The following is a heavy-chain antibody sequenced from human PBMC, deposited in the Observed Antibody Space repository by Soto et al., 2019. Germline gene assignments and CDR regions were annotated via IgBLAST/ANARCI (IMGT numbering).Heavy chain of an antibody. D-gene: IGHD2-15*01. CDR2: INHSGST. CDR3: ARGYSSSGTDDAFDI. Sequence: SETLSLTCAVYGGSFSGYYWSWIRQPPGKGLEWIGEINHSGSTNYNPSLKSRVTISVDTSKNQFSLKLSSVTAADTAVNYCARGYSSSGTDDAFDIWGQGTMVTVSS. V-gene: IGHV4-34*01. CDR1: GGSFSGYY. J-gene: IGHJ3*02.